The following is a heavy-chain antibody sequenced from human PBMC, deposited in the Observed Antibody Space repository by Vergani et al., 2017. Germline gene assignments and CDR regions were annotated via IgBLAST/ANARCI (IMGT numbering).Heavy chain of an antibody. CDR2: ISGSGGST. Sequence: EVQLLESGGDLVQPGGSLRLFCAASGFTFNHYAMNWVRQAPGKGLEWVSGISGSGGSTYYAGSVKGRFTISRDSSKNTLYLQMNSLNAGDTAVYYCAKANPRNSGYDYLFYYHAMDVWGQGTTVTVSS. J-gene: IGHJ6*02. V-gene: IGHV3-23*01. CDR1: GFTFNHYA. CDR3: AKANPRNSGYDYLFYYHAMDV. D-gene: IGHD5-12*01.